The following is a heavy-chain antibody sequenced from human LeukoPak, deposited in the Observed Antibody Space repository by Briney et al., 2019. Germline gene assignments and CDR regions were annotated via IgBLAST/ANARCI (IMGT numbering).Heavy chain of an antibody. V-gene: IGHV3-21*01. D-gene: IGHD5-12*01. J-gene: IGHJ4*02. CDR3: ARGEDDIVATSYFDY. CDR2: ISSSSSYI. CDR1: GFTFSSYS. Sequence: GGSLRLSCAASGFTFSSYSMNWVRQAPEKGLEWVSSISSSSSYIYYADSVKGRFTISRDNAKDSLYLQMNSLRAEDTAVYYCARGEDDIVATSYFDYWGQGTLVTVSS.